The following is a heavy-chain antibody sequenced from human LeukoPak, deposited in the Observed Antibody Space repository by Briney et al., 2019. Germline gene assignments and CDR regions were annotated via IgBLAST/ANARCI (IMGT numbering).Heavy chain of an antibody. J-gene: IGHJ6*02. CDR3: AREEHSFDYYYYGMDV. CDR2: IYYSGST. Sequence: SETLSLTCTVSGGSVSSGSYYWSWIRQPPGKGLEWIGYIYYSGSTNYNPSPKSRVTISVDTSKNQFSLKLSSVTAADTAVYYCAREEHSFDYYYYGMDVWGQGTTVTVSS. CDR1: GGSVSSGSYY. D-gene: IGHD1-26*01. V-gene: IGHV4-61*01.